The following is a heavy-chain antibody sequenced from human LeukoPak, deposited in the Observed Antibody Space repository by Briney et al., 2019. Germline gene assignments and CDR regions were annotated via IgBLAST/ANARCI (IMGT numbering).Heavy chain of an antibody. Sequence: PSETLSLTCTVSGGSISSSSNYWGWIRQPPGKGLEWIGTIYYSGSTYYNPSLKSRVTISVDTSKNQFSLRLSSVTAADTAVYYCARTSDDTTSSGWYVDYWGQGTLVTVSS. V-gene: IGHV4-39*01. CDR3: ARTSDDTTSSGWYVDY. CDR1: GGSISSSSNY. D-gene: IGHD6-19*01. J-gene: IGHJ4*02. CDR2: IYYSGST.